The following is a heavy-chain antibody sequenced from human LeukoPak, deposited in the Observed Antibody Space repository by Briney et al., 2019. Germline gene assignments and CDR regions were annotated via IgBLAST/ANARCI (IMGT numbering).Heavy chain of an antibody. Sequence: SETLSLTSTVSGGSISSYYWSWIRQPPGKGLEWIWYIYYSGSTNYNPSLKSRVTISVDTSKNQFSLKLSSVTAADTAVYYCARGMANYAFDIWGQGTMVTVSS. J-gene: IGHJ3*02. CDR2: IYYSGST. CDR1: GGSISSYY. V-gene: IGHV4-59*01. D-gene: IGHD5-24*01. CDR3: ARGMANYAFDI.